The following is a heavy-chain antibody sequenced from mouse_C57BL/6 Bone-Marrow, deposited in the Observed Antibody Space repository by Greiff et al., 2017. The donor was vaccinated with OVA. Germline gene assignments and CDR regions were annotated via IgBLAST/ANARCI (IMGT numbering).Heavy chain of an antibody. CDR3: ARSEPGNYPDY. CDR2: INPYNGDT. J-gene: IGHJ2*01. CDR1: GYSFTGYF. D-gene: IGHD2-14*01. V-gene: IGHV1-20*01. Sequence: EVMLVESGPELVKPGDSVKISCKASGYSFTGYFMNWVMQSHGKSLEWIGRINPYNGDTFYNQKFKGKATLTVDKSSSTAHMELRSLTSEDSAVYYCARSEPGNYPDYWGQGTTLTVSS.